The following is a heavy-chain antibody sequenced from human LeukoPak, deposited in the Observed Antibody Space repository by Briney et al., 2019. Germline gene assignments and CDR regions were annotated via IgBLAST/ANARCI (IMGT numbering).Heavy chain of an antibody. CDR1: GYSISSGYY. Sequence: SETLSLTCAVSGYSISSGYYWGWIRQPPGKGLEWIGSFYHSGNSYYNPSLKSRVTISVDTSKNQFSLKLSSVTAADTAVYYCARWGSSSWYPFRHFDYWGQGTLVTVSS. D-gene: IGHD6-13*01. J-gene: IGHJ4*02. V-gene: IGHV4-38-2*01. CDR2: FYHSGNS. CDR3: ARWGSSSWYPFRHFDY.